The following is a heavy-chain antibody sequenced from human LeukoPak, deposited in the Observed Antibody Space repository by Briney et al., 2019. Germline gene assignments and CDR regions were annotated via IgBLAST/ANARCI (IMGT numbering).Heavy chain of an antibody. D-gene: IGHD3-22*01. CDR1: GGSISSGGYS. J-gene: IGHJ3*01. Sequence: SETLSLTCAVSGGSISSGGYSWRWIRQPPGKGLEWIGYIYHSGSTYYNPSLKSRVTISVDRSKNQFSLKLSSVTAADTAVYYCARYPRTKNYYDSSGYLGHRGQGTMVTVSS. CDR2: IYHSGST. CDR3: ARYPRTKNYYDSSGYLGH. V-gene: IGHV4-30-2*01.